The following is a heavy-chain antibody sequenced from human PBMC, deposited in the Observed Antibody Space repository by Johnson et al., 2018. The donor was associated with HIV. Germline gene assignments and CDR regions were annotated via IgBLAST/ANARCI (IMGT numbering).Heavy chain of an antibody. CDR2: ISYDGSNK. V-gene: IGHV3-30-3*01. D-gene: IGHD4-17*01. CDR3: ARGEDGVDAFDI. J-gene: IGHJ3*02. Sequence: QEQLVESGGGLVKPGGSLRVSCAASGFTFSKVWMNWVRQAPGKGLEWVAVISYDGSNKYYADSVKGRFTISRDNSKNTLYLQMNSLRAEDTAVYYCARGEDGVDAFDIWGQGTMVTVSS. CDR1: GFTFSKVW.